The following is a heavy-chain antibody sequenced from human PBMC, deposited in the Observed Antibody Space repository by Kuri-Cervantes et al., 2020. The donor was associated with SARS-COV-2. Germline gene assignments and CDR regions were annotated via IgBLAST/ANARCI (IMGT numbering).Heavy chain of an antibody. CDR3: ARAGYDFWSGYPNYYYYGMDV. D-gene: IGHD3-3*01. CDR2: IYSGGST. J-gene: IGHJ6*02. V-gene: IGHV3-53*01. Sequence: LSLTCADSGFTVSSNYMSWVRQAPGKGLEWVSVIYSGGSTYYADSVKGRFTISRDNSKNTLYLQMNSLRAEDTAVYYCARAGYDFWSGYPNYYYYGMDVWGQGTTVTVSS. CDR1: GFTVSSNY.